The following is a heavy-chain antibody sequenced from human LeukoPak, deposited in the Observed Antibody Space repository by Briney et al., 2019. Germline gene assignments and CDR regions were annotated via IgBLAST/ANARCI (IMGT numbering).Heavy chain of an antibody. CDR1: GGSFSGYY. CDR2: INHSGST. Sequence: SETLSLTCAVYGGSFSGYYWSWIRQPPGKGLEWIGEINHSGSTNYNPSLKSRVTISVDTSKNQFSLKLSSVTAVDTAVYYCARVGTNRNYGHNKTFDYWGQGTLVTVSS. V-gene: IGHV4-34*01. D-gene: IGHD1-7*01. J-gene: IGHJ4*02. CDR3: ARVGTNRNYGHNKTFDY.